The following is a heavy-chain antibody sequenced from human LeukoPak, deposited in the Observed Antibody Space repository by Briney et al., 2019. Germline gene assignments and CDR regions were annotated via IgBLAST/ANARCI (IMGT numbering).Heavy chain of an antibody. CDR3: ARGPLYSSSLIGDWFDP. Sequence: ASVKVSCKASGYTFTSYDINWVRQATGQGLEWMGWMNPNSGNTGYARKFQGRVTMTRNTSISTAYMELSSLRSEDTAVYYCARGPLYSSSLIGDWFDPWGQGTLVTVSS. D-gene: IGHD6-6*01. V-gene: IGHV1-8*01. CDR1: GYTFTSYD. CDR2: MNPNSGNT. J-gene: IGHJ5*02.